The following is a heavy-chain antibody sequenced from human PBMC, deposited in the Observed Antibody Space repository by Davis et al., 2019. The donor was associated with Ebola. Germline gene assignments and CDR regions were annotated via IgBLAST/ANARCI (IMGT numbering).Heavy chain of an antibody. V-gene: IGHV3-7*01. CDR1: GFTFSSYA. CDR3: LYGMDV. Sequence: GGSLRLSCAASGFTFSSYAMHWVRQAPGKGLEWVASIKQDGSEKYYVDSVKGRFTISRDNAKNSLYLQMNSLRAEDTAVYYCLYGMDVWGQGTTVTVSS. CDR2: IKQDGSEK. J-gene: IGHJ6*02.